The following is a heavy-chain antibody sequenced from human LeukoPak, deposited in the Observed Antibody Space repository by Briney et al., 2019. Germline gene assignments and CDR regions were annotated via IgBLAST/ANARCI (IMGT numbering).Heavy chain of an antibody. D-gene: IGHD3-10*01. V-gene: IGHV4-34*01. Sequence: SLXCAVYGGSFSGXYWNWIRQPPGKGLEWIGEINHSGSTNYNPSLKSRVTISVDTSKNQFSLKLSSVTAADTAVYYCASWGVAWGQGTLVTVSS. CDR2: INHSGST. J-gene: IGHJ5*02. CDR3: ASWGVA. CDR1: GGSFSGXY.